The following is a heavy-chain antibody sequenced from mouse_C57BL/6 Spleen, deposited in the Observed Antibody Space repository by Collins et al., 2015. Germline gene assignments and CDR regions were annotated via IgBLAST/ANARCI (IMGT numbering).Heavy chain of an antibody. CDR3: AGWFAY. CDR1: GFAFSSYD. CDR2: ISSGGGST. J-gene: IGHJ3*01. V-gene: IGHV5-12-1*01. Sequence: EVQLVESGGGLVKPGGSLKLSCAASGFAFSSYDMSWVRQTPEKRLEWVAYISSGGGSTYYPDTVKGRFTISRDNAKNTLYLQMSSLKSEDTAMYYCAGWFAYWGQGTLVTVSA.